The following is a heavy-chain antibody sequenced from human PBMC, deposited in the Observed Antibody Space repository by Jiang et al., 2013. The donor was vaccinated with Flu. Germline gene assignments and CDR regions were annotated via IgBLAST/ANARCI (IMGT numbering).Heavy chain of an antibody. Sequence: VQLVESGGDLVQPGGSLRLSCEASGFTFSDYWMHWVRQAPGKGPEWVANIKQDGTEKYYVDSVKGRFTISRDNAKNSLYLQMNSLRAEDTAVYYCARRYFDSWGQGTLVTVSS. CDR3: ARRYFDS. CDR1: GFTFSDYW. V-gene: IGHV3-7*01. J-gene: IGHJ4*02. CDR2: IKQDGTEK.